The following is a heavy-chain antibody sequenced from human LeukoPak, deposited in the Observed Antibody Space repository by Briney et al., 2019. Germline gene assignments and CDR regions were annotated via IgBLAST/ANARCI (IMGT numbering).Heavy chain of an antibody. CDR3: ARVGFSVGGFDAFDI. J-gene: IGHJ3*02. CDR1: GGSISYNY. V-gene: IGHV4-4*07. Sequence: SETLSLTCTVSGGSISYNYWTWIRQPAGKGLEWIGRIYTSGNTNYKPWGSTNYNPSLKSRVTMSVDTSKNQLSLQLSSVTAADTAVYYCARVGFSVGGFDAFDIWGQGTMVTVSS. CDR2: IYTSGNTNYKPWGST. D-gene: IGHD3-16*01.